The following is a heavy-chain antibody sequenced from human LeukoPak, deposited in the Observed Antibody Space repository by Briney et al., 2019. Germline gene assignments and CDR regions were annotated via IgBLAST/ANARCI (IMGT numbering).Heavy chain of an antibody. V-gene: IGHV4-39*01. CDR1: GGSISTSSYY. Sequence: TSETLSLTCTVSGGSISTSSYYWGWIRQPPGKGLEWIGIIYYSGSTYYNPSLKSRATIYVATSNNQFSLKITSMTASDPAVYFFARQRIVGATRDFDYWGQGTLVTVSS. D-gene: IGHD1-26*01. CDR2: IYYSGST. CDR3: ARQRIVGATRDFDY. J-gene: IGHJ4*02.